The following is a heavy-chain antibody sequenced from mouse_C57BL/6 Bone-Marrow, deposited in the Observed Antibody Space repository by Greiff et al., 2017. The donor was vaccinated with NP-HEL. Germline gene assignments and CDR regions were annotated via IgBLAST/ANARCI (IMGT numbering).Heavy chain of an antibody. V-gene: IGHV5-16*01. CDR2: INYDGSST. CDR3: AREELRRFGYFDY. Sequence: EVMLVESEGGLVQPGRSMKLSCTASGFTFSDYYMAWVRQVPEKGLEWVANINYDGSSTYYLDSLKSRFIISRDNAKNILYLQMSSLKSEDTATYYCAREELRRFGYFDYWGQGTTLTVSS. J-gene: IGHJ2*01. CDR1: GFTFSDYY. D-gene: IGHD2-12*01.